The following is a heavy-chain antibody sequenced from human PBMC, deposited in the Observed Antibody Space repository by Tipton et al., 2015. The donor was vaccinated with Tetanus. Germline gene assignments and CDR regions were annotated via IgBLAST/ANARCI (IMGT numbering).Heavy chain of an antibody. CDR1: GGSISSSSYY. D-gene: IGHD6-13*01. J-gene: IGHJ4*02. V-gene: IGHV4-39*07. Sequence: LTCTVSGGSISSSSYYWGWIRQPPGKGLEWIGSIYYSGSTYYNPSLKSRVTMSVDTSKNQFSLKLSSVTAADTAVYYCASKIIAAAGTGTPFDYWGQGTLVTASS. CDR3: ASKIIAAAGTGTPFDY. CDR2: IYYSGST.